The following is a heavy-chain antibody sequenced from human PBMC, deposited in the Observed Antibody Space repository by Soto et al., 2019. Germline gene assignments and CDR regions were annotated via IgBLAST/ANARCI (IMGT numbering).Heavy chain of an antibody. V-gene: IGHV1-69*13. Sequence: ASVKVSCKASGGTFSSYAIIWVRQAPGQGLEWMGGIIPIFGTANYAQKFQGRVTITADESTSTAYMELSSLRSEDTAVYYCARTDSSGWPYYFDYWGQGTLVTVSS. CDR1: GGTFSSYA. CDR2: IIPIFGTA. CDR3: ARTDSSGWPYYFDY. J-gene: IGHJ4*02. D-gene: IGHD6-19*01.